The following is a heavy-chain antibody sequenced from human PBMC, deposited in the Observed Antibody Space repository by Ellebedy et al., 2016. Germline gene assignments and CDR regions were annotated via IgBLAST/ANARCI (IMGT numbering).Heavy chain of an antibody. J-gene: IGHJ4*02. CDR3: ARIPIGTTLYDY. Sequence: SGPTLVKPTQTLTLTCTFSGFSLTTDGMRVSWIRQPPGRALEWLARIDWDDDEFYSTSLKTRVTISKDTSRNQVVLTMTNMDPVDTATYYCARIPIGTTLYDYWGQGTLATVSS. V-gene: IGHV2-70*04. D-gene: IGHD2/OR15-2a*01. CDR2: IDWDDDE. CDR1: GFSLTTDGMR.